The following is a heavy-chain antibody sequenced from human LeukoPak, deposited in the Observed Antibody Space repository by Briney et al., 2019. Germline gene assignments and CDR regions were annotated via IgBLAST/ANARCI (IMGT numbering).Heavy chain of an antibody. J-gene: IGHJ4*02. D-gene: IGHD6-19*01. CDR2: IYYSGTT. V-gene: IGHV4-59*01. CDR3: GRDRYSSGWYPGLDC. Sequence: SETLSLTCSVSGGSINSYYWSWIRQPPGKGLEWIGYIYYSGTTNYNPSLKSRLTISLDTSRNELSLKLTSVTAADTAVYYCGRDRYSSGWYPGLDCWGQGILVTVSS. CDR1: GGSINSYY.